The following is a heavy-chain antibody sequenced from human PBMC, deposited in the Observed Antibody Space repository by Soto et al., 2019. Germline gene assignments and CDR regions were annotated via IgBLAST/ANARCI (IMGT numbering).Heavy chain of an antibody. V-gene: IGHV3-23*01. CDR2: ISGSGGTT. CDR3: AKFFVETGGSSGWPWTFHY. Sequence: EVQLLESGGGLVQPGRSLRLPCAASGFTFSSYAMSWVRQAPGKGLEWVSAISGSGGTTYYAASVKGRFPISRDNSKKTLFLQMNSLRAEDTAVYYCAKFFVETGGSSGWPWTFHYWGQGTLVTVSS. D-gene: IGHD6-25*01. J-gene: IGHJ4*02. CDR1: GFTFSSYA.